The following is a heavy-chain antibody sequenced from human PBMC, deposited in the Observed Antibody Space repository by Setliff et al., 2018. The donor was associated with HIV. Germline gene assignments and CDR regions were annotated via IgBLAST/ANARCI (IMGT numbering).Heavy chain of an antibody. CDR3: ASANWNYLRYWFDP. CDR2: IYTNGRT. Sequence: KPSETLSLTCTVSGGSLSDYYWSWIRQPAGKGLEWIGHIYTNGRTNYNPPLKSRVTISVDPSKNQFSLKLSSVTATDTAMYYCASANWNYLRYWFDPWGQGTLVTVSS. D-gene: IGHD1-7*01. J-gene: IGHJ5*02. CDR1: GGSLSDYY. V-gene: IGHV4-4*07.